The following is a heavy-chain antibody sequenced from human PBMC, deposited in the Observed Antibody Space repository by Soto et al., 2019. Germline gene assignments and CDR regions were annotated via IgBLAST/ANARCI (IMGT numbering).Heavy chain of an antibody. CDR2: LYSAGSA. CDR3: ARGGYSFGSAYYFDY. Sequence: GRPQRLSYAASGLNVRSHHMSWIRKAPGKGLEWVSVLYSAGSADFADSVKGRFTISRDNSKNTLYLQMSSLRAEDTAVYYCARGGYSFGSAYYFDYWGQGTLVTVS. V-gene: IGHV3-66*01. J-gene: IGHJ4*02. CDR1: GLNVRSHH. D-gene: IGHD5-18*01.